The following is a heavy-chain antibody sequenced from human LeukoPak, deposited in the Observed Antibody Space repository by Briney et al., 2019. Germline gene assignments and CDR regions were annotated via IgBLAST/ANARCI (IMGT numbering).Heavy chain of an antibody. CDR3: ARGDQAKLERKLVDY. Sequence: GGSLRLSSAASGFTFSDYYMSWIRQAPGKGLEWGSYISSSGSTIYYADSVKGRFTISRDNATNSLYLRMNSLRAEDTAVYYCARGDQAKLERKLVDYWGQGTLVTVSS. CDR2: ISSSGSTI. V-gene: IGHV3-11*01. J-gene: IGHJ4*02. CDR1: GFTFSDYY. D-gene: IGHD3-3*01.